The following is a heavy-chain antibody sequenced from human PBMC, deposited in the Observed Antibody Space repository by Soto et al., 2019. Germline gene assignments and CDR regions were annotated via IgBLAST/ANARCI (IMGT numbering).Heavy chain of an antibody. CDR3: ANLAKNYYHYMDV. D-gene: IGHD1-26*01. Sequence: PGGSLRLSCAASGFTFSSYGMHWVRQAPGKGLEWVAVISYDGSNKYYADSVKGRFTISRDNSKNTLYLQMNSLRAEDTAVYYCANLAKNYYHYMDVWGKGTTVTVSS. V-gene: IGHV3-30*18. CDR1: GFTFSSYG. CDR2: ISYDGSNK. J-gene: IGHJ6*03.